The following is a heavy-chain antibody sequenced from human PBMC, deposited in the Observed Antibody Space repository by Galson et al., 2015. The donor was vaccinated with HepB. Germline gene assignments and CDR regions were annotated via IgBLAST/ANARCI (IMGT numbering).Heavy chain of an antibody. V-gene: IGHV3-49*03. D-gene: IGHD2-21*01. J-gene: IGHJ4*02. Sequence: SLRLSCATSGFTFGDYAMSWFRQAPGKGLEWVGFIRHKGYGGTAEYAASVKARFSISRDDSESIAYLQMDSLKTDDTAVYYCTRESGGDSGYWCQGTLVTVSS. CDR1: GFTFGDYA. CDR2: IRHKGYGGTA. CDR3: TRESGGDSGY.